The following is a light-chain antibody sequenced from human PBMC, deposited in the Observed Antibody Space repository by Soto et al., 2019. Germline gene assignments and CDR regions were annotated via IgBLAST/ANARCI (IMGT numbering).Light chain of an antibody. CDR2: KAS. CDR3: QQYNSYWT. CDR1: QSIRNW. J-gene: IGKJ1*01. V-gene: IGKV1-5*03. Sequence: DIQMTQSPSTLSASVGDRVTITCRASQSIRNWLAWYQQEPGKAPKLLIYKASSLESGVPSRFSGSGSGTEFTLTISSLQPDDFATYYCQQYNSYWTFGQGTKVEIK.